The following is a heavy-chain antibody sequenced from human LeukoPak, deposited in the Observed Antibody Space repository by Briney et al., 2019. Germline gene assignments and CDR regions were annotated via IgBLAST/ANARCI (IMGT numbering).Heavy chain of an antibody. Sequence: GGSLRLSCAASGFTFSSYDMTWVRQAPGKGLEWVSAVSGSGGNTYYADSVKGRFTISRDYSKNTLYLQMNSLRAEDTAVYYCARDDDILTGSTDWGQGTLVTVSS. J-gene: IGHJ4*02. CDR2: VSGSGGNT. CDR1: GFTFSSYD. V-gene: IGHV3-23*01. D-gene: IGHD3-9*01. CDR3: ARDDDILTGSTD.